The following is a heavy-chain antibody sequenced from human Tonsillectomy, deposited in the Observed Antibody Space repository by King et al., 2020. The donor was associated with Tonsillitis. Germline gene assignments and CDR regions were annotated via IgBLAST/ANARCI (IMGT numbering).Heavy chain of an antibody. D-gene: IGHD1-26*01. V-gene: IGHV3-23*04. J-gene: IGHJ6*02. Sequence: VQLVESGGAWVQPGGSLRLSCAASGFAFSSYAMSWVRQAPGKGPEWVSAITDSGSKTYYADSVEGRRTIYRDNSKNTLYLQMNSLRAEDTAIYYCARGSWGVGPYYGMDVWGRGTTVTVSS. CDR2: ITDSGSKT. CDR1: GFAFSSYA. CDR3: ARGSWGVGPYYGMDV.